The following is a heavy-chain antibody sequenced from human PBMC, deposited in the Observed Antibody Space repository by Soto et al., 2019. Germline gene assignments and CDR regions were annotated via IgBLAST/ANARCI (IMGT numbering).Heavy chain of an antibody. V-gene: IGHV3-30*18. Sequence: QVQLVESGGGVVQPGRSLRLSCAASGFTFSNYGMHWVRQAPGKGLEWVIVISYDGNVAYYADSVKGRFTISRDNSKNTLYLQMNSLRTEDMAMYYCAKEGPITNWYFDYWGQGTLVTVSS. J-gene: IGHJ4*02. D-gene: IGHD1-1*01. CDR2: ISYDGNVA. CDR1: GFTFSNYG. CDR3: AKEGPITNWYFDY.